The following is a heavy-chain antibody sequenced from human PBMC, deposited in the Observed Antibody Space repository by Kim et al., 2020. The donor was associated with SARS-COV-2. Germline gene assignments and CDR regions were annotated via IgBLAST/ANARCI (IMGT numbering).Heavy chain of an antibody. CDR2: IASSGNT. Sequence: SETLSLTCTVSGDSISSGTHYWSWIRQPAGKGLEWIGRIASSGNTKYNPSLKSRVTMSVDTSKNQFSLEMTSVTAADTAVYHCARSASRGWYYFDFWGQGALVTVSS. V-gene: IGHV4-61*02. CDR3: ARSASRGWYYFDF. J-gene: IGHJ4*02. CDR1: GDSISSGTHY. D-gene: IGHD6-19*01.